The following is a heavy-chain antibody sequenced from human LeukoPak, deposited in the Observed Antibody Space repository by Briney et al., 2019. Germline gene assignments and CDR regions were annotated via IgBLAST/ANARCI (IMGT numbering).Heavy chain of an antibody. V-gene: IGHV4-59*01. J-gene: IGHJ3*02. D-gene: IGHD3-22*01. CDR2: IYYSGST. CDR1: GGSISSYY. CDR3: ASYYYDSSGHSRVSSAFDI. Sequence: PSETLSLTCTVSGGSISSYYWSWIRQPPGKGLEWIGYIYYSGSTNYNPSLKSRVTISVDTSKNQFSLELSSVTAADTAVYYCASYYYDSSGHSRVSSAFDIWGQGTMVTVSS.